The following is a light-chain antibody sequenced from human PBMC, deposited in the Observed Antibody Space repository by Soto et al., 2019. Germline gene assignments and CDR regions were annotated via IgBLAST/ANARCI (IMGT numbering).Light chain of an antibody. CDR2: AAS. Sequence: DIQIPTSTSYLSASVGAIVTITCRASQSISSYLNWYQQKPGKAPKLLIYAASSLKSGVPSRFSGSGSGTDLTLTISSLQPEDFATYYCQQSYDVGKGKRLEIK. CDR1: QSISSY. J-gene: IGKJ5*01. CDR3: QQSYD. V-gene: IGKV1-39*01.